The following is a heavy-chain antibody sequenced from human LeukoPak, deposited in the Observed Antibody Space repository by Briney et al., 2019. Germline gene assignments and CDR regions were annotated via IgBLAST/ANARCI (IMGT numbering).Heavy chain of an antibody. Sequence: PSETLSLTCTVSGGSNSSSSYYWGWIRQPPGKGLEWIGSIYYSGSTYYNPSLKSRVTISVDTSKNQFSLKLSSVTAADTAVYYCARVGNWNDRGMGFDPWGQGTLVTVSS. CDR3: ARVGNWNDRGMGFDP. J-gene: IGHJ5*02. CDR1: GGSNSSSSYY. D-gene: IGHD1-20*01. V-gene: IGHV4-39*01. CDR2: IYYSGST.